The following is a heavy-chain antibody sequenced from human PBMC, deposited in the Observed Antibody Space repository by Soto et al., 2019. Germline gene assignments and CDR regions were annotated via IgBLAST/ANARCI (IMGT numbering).Heavy chain of an antibody. Sequence: SVKVSCKASGGTFSSYAISWVRQAPGQGLEWMGGIIPIFGTANYAQKFQGRVTITADESTSTAYMELSSLRSEDTAVYYCASSITMVRGVGFDLWGRGTLVTVSS. D-gene: IGHD3-10*01. J-gene: IGHJ2*01. CDR3: ASSITMVRGVGFDL. CDR2: IIPIFGTA. V-gene: IGHV1-69*13. CDR1: GGTFSSYA.